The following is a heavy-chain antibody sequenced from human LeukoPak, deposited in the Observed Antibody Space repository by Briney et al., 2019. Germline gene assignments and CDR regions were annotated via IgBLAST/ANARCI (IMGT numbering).Heavy chain of an antibody. CDR2: ITYSGSI. Sequence: SETLSLTCAVYGGSFSGKYWTWIRQPPGKGLEWIGEITYSGSIYYKPSLKSRVTISVDTSKNQFSLKLNSVTAADTAVYYCARGPSIVVVPAAMIPFDYWGQGTLVTVSS. J-gene: IGHJ4*02. CDR1: GGSFSGKY. CDR3: ARGPSIVVVPAAMIPFDY. D-gene: IGHD2-2*01. V-gene: IGHV4-34*01.